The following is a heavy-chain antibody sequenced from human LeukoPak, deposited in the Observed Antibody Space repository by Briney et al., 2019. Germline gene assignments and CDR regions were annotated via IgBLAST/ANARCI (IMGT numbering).Heavy chain of an antibody. CDR2: IYYSGST. Sequence: SETLSLTCTVSGGSISSYYWSWIRQPPGKGLEWIGYIYYSGSTNFNPSLKSRVTISVDTSKNHFSLKLSSVTAADTAVYYCAREREYCSGGSCRRWFDPWGQGTLVTVSS. D-gene: IGHD2-15*01. V-gene: IGHV4-59*01. J-gene: IGHJ5*02. CDR1: GGSISSYY. CDR3: AREREYCSGGSCRRWFDP.